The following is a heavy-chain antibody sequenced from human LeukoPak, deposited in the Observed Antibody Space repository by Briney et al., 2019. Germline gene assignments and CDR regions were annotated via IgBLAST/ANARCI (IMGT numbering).Heavy chain of an antibody. CDR3: ARDLSGTMVRGVLDY. J-gene: IGHJ4*02. CDR1: GYTFTVYY. D-gene: IGHD3-10*01. V-gene: IGHV1-2*02. CDR2: INPNSGGT. Sequence: ASVKVSRKASGYTFTVYYMHWVRQAPGQGLEWMGWINPNSGGTNYAQKFQGRVTVTRDTSISTAYTELSRLRSDDTAVYYCARDLSGTMVRGVLDYWGQGTLVTVSS.